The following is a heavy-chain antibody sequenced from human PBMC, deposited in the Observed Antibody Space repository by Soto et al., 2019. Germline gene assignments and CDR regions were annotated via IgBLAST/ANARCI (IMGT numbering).Heavy chain of an antibody. CDR3: ARVVKGRYYDSSGYYSWGWFDP. Sequence: QVQLQESGPGLVKPSQTLSLTCTVSGGSISSGGYYWSWIRQHPGKGLEWIGYIYYSGSTYYNPSLKSRVTISVDTSKNQFSLKLSSVTAADTAVYYCARVVKGRYYDSSGYYSWGWFDPWGQGTLVTVSS. J-gene: IGHJ5*02. D-gene: IGHD3-22*01. V-gene: IGHV4-31*03. CDR2: IYYSGST. CDR1: GGSISSGGYY.